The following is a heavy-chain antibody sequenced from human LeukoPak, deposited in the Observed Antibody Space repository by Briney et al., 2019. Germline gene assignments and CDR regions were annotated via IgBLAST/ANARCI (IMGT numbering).Heavy chain of an antibody. Sequence: SETLSLTCTASGGSISSYYWGWIRQPPGKGLEWIGTVYYSGNTHYNPSLESRVTISGDTSKNQFSLKLTSVTAADTAVYYCARLSSDGGTYFHNWGQGTLVTVSS. CDR2: VYYSGNT. CDR3: ARLSSDGGTYFHN. V-gene: IGHV4-39*01. D-gene: IGHD6-25*01. J-gene: IGHJ4*02. CDR1: GGSISSYY.